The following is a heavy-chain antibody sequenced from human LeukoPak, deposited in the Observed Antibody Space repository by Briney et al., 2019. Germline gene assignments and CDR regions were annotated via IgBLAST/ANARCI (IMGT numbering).Heavy chain of an antibody. CDR1: GGSISSYY. CDR3: ARTYYDYVWGSYRYWGWFDP. D-gene: IGHD3-16*02. J-gene: IGHJ5*02. Sequence: KPSETLSLTCTVSGGSISSYYWSWIRQPPGKGLEWIGYIYYSGSTNYNPSLKSRVTISVDTSKNQFSLKLSSVTAADTAVYYCARTYYDYVWGSYRYWGWFDPWGQGTLVTVSS. CDR2: IYYSGST. V-gene: IGHV4-59*01.